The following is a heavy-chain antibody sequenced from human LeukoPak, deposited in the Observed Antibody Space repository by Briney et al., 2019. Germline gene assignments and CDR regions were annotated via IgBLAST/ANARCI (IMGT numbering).Heavy chain of an antibody. CDR1: GFTFSSYA. D-gene: IGHD2-2*02. V-gene: IGHV3-23*01. CDR3: AKAGSSTSCYSLDY. Sequence: GGSLRLSCAASGFTFSSYAMSWVRQAPGKGLEWVSAISGSGGSTYYADSVKGRFTISRDSSKNTPYLQMNSLRAEDTAVYYCAKAGSSTSCYSLDYWGQGTLVTVSS. J-gene: IGHJ4*02. CDR2: ISGSGGST.